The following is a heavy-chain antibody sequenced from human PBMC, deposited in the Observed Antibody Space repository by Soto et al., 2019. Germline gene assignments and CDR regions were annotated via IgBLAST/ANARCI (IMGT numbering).Heavy chain of an antibody. V-gene: IGHV3-48*03. Sequence: GGSLRLSCAASGFTFSSYEMNWVRQAPGKGLEWVSYISSSGSTIYYADSVKGRFTISRDNAKNSLYLQMNSLRAEDTAVYYCARMRITMIVGGNWFDPWGQGTRVTSPQ. CDR2: ISSSGSTI. D-gene: IGHD3-22*01. CDR3: ARMRITMIVGGNWFDP. CDR1: GFTFSSYE. J-gene: IGHJ5*02.